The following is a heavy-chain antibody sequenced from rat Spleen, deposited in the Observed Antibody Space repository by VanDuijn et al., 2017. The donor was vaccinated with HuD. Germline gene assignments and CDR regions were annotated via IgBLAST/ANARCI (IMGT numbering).Heavy chain of an antibody. CDR3: TREVQPDY. CDR1: GFSLTSNG. J-gene: IGHJ2*01. Sequence: QVQLKETGPGLVQPTQTLSITCTVSGFSLTSNGVSWVRQPPGKGLEWIAAISSGGSTYYNSALKSRLSISRDTSKSQVFLKMNSLQTEDTAIYFCTREVQPDYWGQGVMVTVSS. V-gene: IGHV2S8*01. CDR2: ISSGGST. D-gene: IGHD1-5*01.